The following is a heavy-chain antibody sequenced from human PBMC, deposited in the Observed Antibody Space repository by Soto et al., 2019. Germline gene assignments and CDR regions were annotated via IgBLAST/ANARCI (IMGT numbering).Heavy chain of an antibody. CDR3: ATDYRGGGYRGYDYLGGDKYYFDY. V-gene: IGHV1-24*01. Sequence: ASVKVSCKVSGYTLTELSMHWVRQAPGKGLEWMGGFDPEDGETIYAQKFQGRVTMTEDTSTDTAYMELSSLRSEDTAVYYCATDYRGGGYRGYDYLGGDKYYFDYWG. CDR2: FDPEDGET. J-gene: IGHJ4*01. CDR1: GYTLTELS. D-gene: IGHD5-12*01.